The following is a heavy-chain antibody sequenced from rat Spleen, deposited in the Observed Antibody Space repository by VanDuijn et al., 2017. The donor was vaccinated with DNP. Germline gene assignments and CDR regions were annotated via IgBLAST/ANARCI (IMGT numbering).Heavy chain of an antibody. J-gene: IGHJ1*01. CDR3: TRDHYDGSYYYWYFDF. Sequence: EVQLVESGGGLVQPGRSLKLSCAASGFTFSNYYMAWVRQAPTKGLEWVASITNSGGSTYYRYSVKGRFTISRDNAKSTLYLQMDSLRSEDTATYYCTRDHYDGSYYYWYFDFWGPGTMVTVSS. CDR2: ITNSGGST. CDR1: GFTFSNYY. D-gene: IGHD1-12*02. V-gene: IGHV5S23*01.